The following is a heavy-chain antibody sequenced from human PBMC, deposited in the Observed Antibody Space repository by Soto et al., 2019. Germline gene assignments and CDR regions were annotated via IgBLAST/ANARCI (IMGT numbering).Heavy chain of an antibody. J-gene: IGHJ6*02. D-gene: IGHD3-3*01. Sequence: ASVKVSCKASGFTFTSSAVQWVRQARGQRLEWIGWIVVGSGNTNYAQKFQERVTITRDMSTSTAYMELSSLRSEDTAVYYCAAGVRYDFWSGYYTTGYYYYGMDAWGQGTTVTVS. CDR1: GFTFTSSA. V-gene: IGHV1-58*01. CDR2: IVVGSGNT. CDR3: AAGVRYDFWSGYYTTGYYYYGMDA.